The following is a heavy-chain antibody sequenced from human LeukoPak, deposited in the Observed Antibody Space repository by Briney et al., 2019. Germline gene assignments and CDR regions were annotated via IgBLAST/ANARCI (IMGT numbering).Heavy chain of an antibody. CDR3: ARVSSGYYRY. CDR1: GYTFTSYY. D-gene: IGHD3-22*01. V-gene: IGHV1-46*01. Sequence: ASVKVSCKASGYTFTSYYMHWVRQAPGQGLEWMGIINPSGGSTSYAQKLQGRVTMTRDTSTSTVYMELSSLRSEDTAVYHCARVSSGYYRYWGQGTLVTVSS. J-gene: IGHJ4*02. CDR2: INPSGGST.